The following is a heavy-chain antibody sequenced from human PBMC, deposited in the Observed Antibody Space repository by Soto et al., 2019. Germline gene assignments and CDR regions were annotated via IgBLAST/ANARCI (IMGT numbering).Heavy chain of an antibody. Sequence: PGGSLRLSCAASGFTFSSYEMNWVRQAPGKGLEWVSYISSSGSTIYYADSVKGRFTISRDNAKNSLYLQMNSLRAEDTAVYYCARGGVAGTWGDYWGRGTLVTVSS. J-gene: IGHJ4*02. CDR3: ARGGVAGTWGDY. CDR2: ISSSGSTI. V-gene: IGHV3-48*03. CDR1: GFTFSSYE. D-gene: IGHD6-19*01.